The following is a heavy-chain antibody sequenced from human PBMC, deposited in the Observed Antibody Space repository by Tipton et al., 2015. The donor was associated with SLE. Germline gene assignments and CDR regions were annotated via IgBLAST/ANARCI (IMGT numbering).Heavy chain of an antibody. CDR3: AKGVTVASLHGMDV. CDR2: IYSGEAT. J-gene: IGHJ6*02. CDR1: GFTVSSNY. Sequence: SLRLSCAASGFTVSSNYMNWVRQAPGKGLEWVSVIYSGEATYYAVPVKGRFTMSRDNYKNTVYLQMNSLRVEDTAIYYCAKGVTVASLHGMDVWGQGTTVTVSS. D-gene: IGHD2-21*02. V-gene: IGHV3-53*01.